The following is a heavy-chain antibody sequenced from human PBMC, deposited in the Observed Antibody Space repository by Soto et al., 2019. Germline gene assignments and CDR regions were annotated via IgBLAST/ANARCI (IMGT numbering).Heavy chain of an antibody. CDR2: INPKTRGT. CDR3: ARVTLKAGNWFDP. Sequence: QVKLVQSGAEVKKPGASVKVSCKASGYSFTDYFIHWVRQAPGQGFEWMGWINPKTRGTNYAQKFQGRVTMTRDTSNSTAYIELRGLTSDDTAVYYCARVTLKAGNWFDPWGQGTLVTVSS. J-gene: IGHJ5*02. V-gene: IGHV1-2*02. CDR1: GYSFTDYF.